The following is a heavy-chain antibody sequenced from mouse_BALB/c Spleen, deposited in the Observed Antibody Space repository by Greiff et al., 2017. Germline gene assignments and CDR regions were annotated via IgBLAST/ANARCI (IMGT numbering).Heavy chain of an antibody. CDR2: ISSGGST. CDR3: ARDIDGYYGDY. CDR1: GFTFSSYA. V-gene: IGHV5-6-5*01. J-gene: IGHJ2*01. Sequence: EVKLLESGGGLVKPGGSLKLSCAASGFTFSSYAMSWVRQTPEKRLEWVASISSGGSTYYPDSVKGRFTISRDNARNILYLQMSSLRSEDTAMYYCARDIDGYYGDYRGQGTTPPVSS. D-gene: IGHD2-3*01.